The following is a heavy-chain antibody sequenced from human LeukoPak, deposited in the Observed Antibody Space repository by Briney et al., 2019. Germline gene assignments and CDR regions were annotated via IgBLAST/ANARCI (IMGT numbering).Heavy chain of an antibody. V-gene: IGHV1-8*01. Sequence: ASVKVSCKASGYTFTSYDINWVRQATGQGPEWMGWMNPNSGNTGYAQKFQGRVTMTRNTSISTAYMELSSLRSEDTAVYYCARVRLYYYYMDVWGKGTTVTVSS. CDR2: MNPNSGNT. CDR3: ARVRLYYYYMDV. J-gene: IGHJ6*03. CDR1: GYTFTSYD.